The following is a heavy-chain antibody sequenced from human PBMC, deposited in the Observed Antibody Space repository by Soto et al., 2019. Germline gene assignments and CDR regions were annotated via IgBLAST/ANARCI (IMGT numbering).Heavy chain of an antibody. Sequence: GGSLRLSCAASGSTFSSYSMNWVRQAPGKGLEWVSSISSSSSYIYYADSVKGRFTISRDNAKNSLYLQMNSLRAEDTAVYYCAGRGYSYGYAFDIWGQGTMVTVSS. V-gene: IGHV3-21*01. CDR1: GSTFSSYS. J-gene: IGHJ3*02. CDR3: AGRGYSYGYAFDI. D-gene: IGHD5-18*01. CDR2: ISSSSSYI.